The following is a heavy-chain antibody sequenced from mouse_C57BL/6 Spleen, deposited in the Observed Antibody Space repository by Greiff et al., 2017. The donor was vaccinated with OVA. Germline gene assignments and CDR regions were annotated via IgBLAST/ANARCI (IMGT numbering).Heavy chain of an antibody. CDR1: GYSFTDYS. J-gene: IGHJ2*01. D-gene: IGHD3-2*02. CDR2: INPNYGTT. CDR3: ARSASSGYDYFDD. Sequence: VHVKQSGPELVKPGASVKISCKASGYSFTDYSMNWVKQSNGKSLEWIGVINPNYGTTSYNQKFKGKATLTVDQSSSTAYMQLNSLTSEDSAVYYCARSASSGYDYFDDWGQGTTLTVSS. V-gene: IGHV1-39*01.